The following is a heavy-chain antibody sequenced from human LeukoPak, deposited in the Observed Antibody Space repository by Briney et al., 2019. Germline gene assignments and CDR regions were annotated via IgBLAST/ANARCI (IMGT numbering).Heavy chain of an antibody. V-gene: IGHV4-30-4*08. J-gene: IGHJ4*02. CDR1: GGSISSGDYY. CDR3: AGRYCSSTSCYDAY. CDR2: IYYSGST. Sequence: NPSETLSLTCTVSGGSISSGDYYWSWIRQPPGKGLEWIGYIYYSGSTYYNPSLKSRVTISVDTSKNQFSLKLSSVTAADTAVYYCAGRYCSSTSCYDAYWGQGTLVTVSS. D-gene: IGHD2-2*01.